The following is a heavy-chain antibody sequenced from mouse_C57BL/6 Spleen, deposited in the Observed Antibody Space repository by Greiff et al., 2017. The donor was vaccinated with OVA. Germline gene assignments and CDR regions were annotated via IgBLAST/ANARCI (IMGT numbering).Heavy chain of an antibody. D-gene: IGHD4-1*01. CDR2: IDPENGDT. V-gene: IGHV14-4*01. CDR3: TTGAGTSWFAY. Sequence: VQLQQSGAELVRPGASVKLFCTASGFNIKDDYMHWVKQRPEQGLEWIGWIDPENGDTEYASKFQGKATITADTSSNTAYLQLSSLTSEDTAVYYCTTGAGTSWFAYWGQGTLVTVSA. CDR1: GFNIKDDY. J-gene: IGHJ3*01.